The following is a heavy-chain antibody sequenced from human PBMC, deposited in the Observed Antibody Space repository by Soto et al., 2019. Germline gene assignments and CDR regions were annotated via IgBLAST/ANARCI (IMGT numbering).Heavy chain of an antibody. CDR3: ARGAAARPNTYYFDY. J-gene: IGHJ4*02. Sequence: QVQLQQWGAGLLKPSETLSLTCAVYGGSFSGYYWSWIRQPPGKGLEWIGEINHSGSTNYNPSLKSRVTISVDTSKNQFSLKLSSVTAANTAVYYCARGAAARPNTYYFDYWGQGTLVTVSS. V-gene: IGHV4-34*01. CDR2: INHSGST. D-gene: IGHD6-6*01. CDR1: GGSFSGYY.